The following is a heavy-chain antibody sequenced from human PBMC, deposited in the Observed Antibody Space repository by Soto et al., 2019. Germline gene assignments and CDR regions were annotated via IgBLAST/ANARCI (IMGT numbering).Heavy chain of an antibody. D-gene: IGHD1-1*01. J-gene: IGHJ6*02. CDR1: GYTFTGYY. V-gene: IGHV1-2*02. CDR3: ARESQPMKSQNQHSGMDV. CDR2: INPNSGGT. Sequence: ASVKVSCKASGYTFTGYYMHWVRQAPGQGLEWMGWINPNSGGTNYAQKFQGRVTMTRDTSISTAYMELSRLRSDDTAVYYCARESQPMKSQNQHSGMDVWGQGTTVTVSS.